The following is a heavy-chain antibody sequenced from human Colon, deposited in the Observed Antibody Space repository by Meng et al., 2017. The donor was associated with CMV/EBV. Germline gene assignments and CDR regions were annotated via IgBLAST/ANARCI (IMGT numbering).Heavy chain of an antibody. Sequence: GESLKISCAASGLTVSRNYMSWVRQAPGKGLEWVAVISYDGSNKYYADSVKGRFTISRDNSKNTLYLQMNSLRAEDTAVYYCARARSTSNHGMDVWGQGTTVTVSS. CDR3: ARARSTSNHGMDV. D-gene: IGHD1-1*01. CDR2: ISYDGSNK. J-gene: IGHJ6*02. CDR1: GLTVSRNY. V-gene: IGHV3-30-3*01.